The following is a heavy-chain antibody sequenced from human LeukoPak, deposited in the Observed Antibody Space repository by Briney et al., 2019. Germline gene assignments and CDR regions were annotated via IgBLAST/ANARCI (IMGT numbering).Heavy chain of an antibody. D-gene: IGHD1-26*01. CDR3: ARGENYYWYYRDV. V-gene: IGHV4-4*07. CDR2: IYPSGRT. CDR1: GGSISSYY. J-gene: IGHJ6*03. Sequence: SETLSLTCTVSGGSISSYYWSWIRQPAGKGLEWIGRIYPSGRTNYNPSLKSRVTMSVDTSKNQFSLKLSSVTAADTAVYYCARGENYYWYYRDVGGKGTPVTVSS.